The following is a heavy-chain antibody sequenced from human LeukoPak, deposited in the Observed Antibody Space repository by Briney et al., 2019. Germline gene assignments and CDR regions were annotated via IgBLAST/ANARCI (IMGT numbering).Heavy chain of an antibody. J-gene: IGHJ3*02. CDR1: GGSINSSSSY. D-gene: IGHD3-3*01. Sequence: SETLSLTCTVSGGSINSSSSYWGWIRQPAGKGLEWIGRIYTSGSTNYNPSLKSRVTMSVDTSKNQFSLKLSSVTAADTAVYYCARVIYDFWSGYTGAFDIWGQGTMVTVSS. CDR3: ARVIYDFWSGYTGAFDI. V-gene: IGHV4-61*02. CDR2: IYTSGST.